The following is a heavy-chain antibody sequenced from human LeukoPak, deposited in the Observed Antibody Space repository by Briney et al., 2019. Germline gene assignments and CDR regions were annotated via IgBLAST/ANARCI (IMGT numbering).Heavy chain of an antibody. J-gene: IGHJ4*02. D-gene: IGHD5-18*01. CDR1: GYNFTNFW. CDR2: IYPGDSDT. CDR3: ARQEYSYGKLDY. Sequence: GESLKISCKSSGYNFTNFWIGWVRQMPGKGLEWMGIIYPGDSDTRYSPSFQGQVTISADKSISTAYLQWSSLKASDTAMYYCARQEYSYGKLDYWGQGTLVTVSS. V-gene: IGHV5-51*01.